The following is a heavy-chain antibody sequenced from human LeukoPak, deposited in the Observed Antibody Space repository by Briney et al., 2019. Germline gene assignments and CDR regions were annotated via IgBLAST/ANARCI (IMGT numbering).Heavy chain of an antibody. D-gene: IGHD6-13*01. Sequence: PSETLSLTCTVSGGSISSYYWSWIRQPPGKGLEWIGYIYYSGSTNYNPSLKSRVTISVDTSKNQFSLKLSSVTAADTAVYYCARLRGRWSSWFDPWGQGTLVTVSS. CDR2: IYYSGST. V-gene: IGHV4-59*12. CDR3: ARLRGRWSSWFDP. CDR1: GGSISSYY. J-gene: IGHJ5*02.